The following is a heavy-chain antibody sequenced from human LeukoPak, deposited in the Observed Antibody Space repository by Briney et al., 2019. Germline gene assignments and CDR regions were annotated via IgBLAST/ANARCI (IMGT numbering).Heavy chain of an antibody. Sequence: SETLSLTCAVYGGSFSGYYWSWIRQPPGKGLEWIGEINHSGSTNYNPSLKSRVTISVDTSKNQFSLKLSSVTAADTAVYYCARDDSSGYYPPLDYWGQGTLVTVSS. CDR1: GGSFSGYY. V-gene: IGHV4-34*01. CDR2: INHSGST. CDR3: ARDDSSGYYPPLDY. J-gene: IGHJ4*02. D-gene: IGHD3-22*01.